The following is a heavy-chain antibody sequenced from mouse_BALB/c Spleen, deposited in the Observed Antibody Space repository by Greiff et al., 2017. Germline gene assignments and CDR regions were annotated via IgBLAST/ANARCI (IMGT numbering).Heavy chain of an antibody. CDR2: INPSNGRT. V-gene: IGHV1S81*02. CDR3: ERYTMNTDYAMEY. CDR1: GYTFTSYW. J-gene: IGHJ4*01. D-gene: IGHD2-4*01. Sequence: VQLQQPGAELVKPGASVKLSCKASGYTFTSYWLHWVKQRPGQGLEWIGEINPSNGRTNYNEKFKSKDTMTVDKSSSTAYMQLSSLTSEDSAVYDRERYTMNTDYAMEYWGQGTTVTVSS.